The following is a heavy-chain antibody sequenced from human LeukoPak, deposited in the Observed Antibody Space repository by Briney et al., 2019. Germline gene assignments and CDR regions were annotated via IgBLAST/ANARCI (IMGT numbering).Heavy chain of an antibody. CDR3: AKHQDYDPRYYFAY. CDR1: GFTFDDYA. CDR2: ISWNSGSI. J-gene: IGHJ4*02. Sequence: GRSLRLSCAASGFTFDDYAMHWVRHAPGKCLEWVSGISWNSGSIGYTDSVKGRFTISRDNPKNSLYLQMNSLRAEDTSLYYCAKHQDYDPRYYFAYSGQGTLVTVYS. D-gene: IGHD4-17*01. V-gene: IGHV3-9*01.